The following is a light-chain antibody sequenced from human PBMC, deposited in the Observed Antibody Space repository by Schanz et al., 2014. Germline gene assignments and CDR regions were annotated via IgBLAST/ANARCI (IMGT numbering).Light chain of an antibody. CDR3: QQYGPSLLT. J-gene: IGKJ3*01. CDR2: GAS. Sequence: EIVLTQSPATLSLSPGERATLSCRASQRLTSYLAWYQQKPGQAPRLLIYGASRRAPGIPDRFSGSGSGSDFTLTISRLDPEDFAVYFCQQYGPSLLTFGPGTKVDIK. V-gene: IGKV3-20*01. CDR1: QRLTSY.